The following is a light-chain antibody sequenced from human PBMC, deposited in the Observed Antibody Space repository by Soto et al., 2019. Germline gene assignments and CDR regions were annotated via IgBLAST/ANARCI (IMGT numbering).Light chain of an antibody. V-gene: IGLV2-18*02. CDR2: EVI. CDR1: SSDVGKYDR. Sequence: QSALTQPPSLSGSPGQSVTISCTGTSSDVGKYDRVSWYQQPPGTAPKLIIYEVINRPSGVPARFSGSKSGNTASLTISGPQAEEGADYYCSSYRSTSRYVLGAGTKVPVL. CDR3: SSYRSTSRYV. J-gene: IGLJ1*01.